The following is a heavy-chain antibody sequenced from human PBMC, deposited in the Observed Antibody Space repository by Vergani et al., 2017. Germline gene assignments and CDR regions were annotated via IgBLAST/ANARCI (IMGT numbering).Heavy chain of an antibody. J-gene: IGHJ4*02. CDR3: ASYGGNAWFDY. CDR1: GGSISSSSYY. Sequence: QLQLQESGPGLVKPSETLCLTCTVSGGSISSSSYYWGWIRQPPGKGLEWIGSIYYSGSTYYNPSLKSRVTISVDTSKNQFSLKLSSVTAADTAVYYCASYGGNAWFDYWGQGTLVTVSS. CDR2: IYYSGST. D-gene: IGHD4-23*01. V-gene: IGHV4-39*01.